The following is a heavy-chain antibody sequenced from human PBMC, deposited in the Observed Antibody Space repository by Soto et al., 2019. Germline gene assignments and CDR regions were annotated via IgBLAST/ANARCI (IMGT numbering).Heavy chain of an antibody. CDR1: GGSISSYY. Sequence: SETLSLTCTVSGGSISSYYWSWIRQPPGKGLEWIGYIYYSGSTNYNPSLKSRVTISVDTSKNQFSLKLSSVTAADTAVYYCARDRGYSYGSYYYGMDVWGQGTTVTAP. CDR2: IYYSGST. CDR3: ARDRGYSYGSYYYGMDV. D-gene: IGHD5-18*01. J-gene: IGHJ6*02. V-gene: IGHV4-59*01.